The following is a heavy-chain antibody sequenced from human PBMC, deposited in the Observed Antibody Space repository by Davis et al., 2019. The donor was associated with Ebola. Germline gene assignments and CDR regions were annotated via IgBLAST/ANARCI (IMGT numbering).Heavy chain of an antibody. Sequence: GESLKISCAASGFTFSSYAMHWVRQAPGKGLEWVAVISYDGSNKYYADSVKGRFTISRDNSKNTLYLQMNSLRAEDTAVYYCARGDWNLSGNWGQGTLVTVSS. CDR2: ISYDGSNK. J-gene: IGHJ4*02. V-gene: IGHV3-30*04. CDR3: ARGDWNLSGN. CDR1: GFTFSSYA. D-gene: IGHD1-1*01.